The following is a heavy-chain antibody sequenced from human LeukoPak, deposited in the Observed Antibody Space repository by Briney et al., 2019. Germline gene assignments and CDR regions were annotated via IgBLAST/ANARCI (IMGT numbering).Heavy chain of an antibody. J-gene: IGHJ4*02. CDR1: GFTFSNYY. D-gene: IGHD3-22*01. Sequence: GGSLTLSCAASGFTFSNYYMSWIRQAPGKGLEWVSYISSSSSYTNYADSVKGRFTISRDNAKNSLYLQMNSLRAEDTAVYYCARDHPGSAYYPGAFDYWGQGTLVTVSS. CDR2: ISSSSSYT. CDR3: ARDHPGSAYYPGAFDY. V-gene: IGHV3-11*05.